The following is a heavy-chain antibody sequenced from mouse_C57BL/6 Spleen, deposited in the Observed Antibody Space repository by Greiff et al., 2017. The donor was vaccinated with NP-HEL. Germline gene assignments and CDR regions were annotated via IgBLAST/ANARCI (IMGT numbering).Heavy chain of an antibody. J-gene: IGHJ1*03. V-gene: IGHV1-55*01. CDR1: GYTFTRYW. CDR2: IYPGSGSP. CDR3: ARQVTTVVATGYFDV. D-gene: IGHD1-1*01. Sequence: QVQLQQPGAELVKPGASVKMSCKASGYTFTRYWITWVKQRPGQGLEWIGDIYPGSGSPNYNEKFKSKATLTVDTSSSTPYMQRTSLTSEDSAVYYCARQVTTVVATGYFDVWGTGTTVTVSS.